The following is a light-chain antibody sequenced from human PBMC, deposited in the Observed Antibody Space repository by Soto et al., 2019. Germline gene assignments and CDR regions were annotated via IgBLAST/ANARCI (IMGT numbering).Light chain of an antibody. CDR3: SSYTSDFRRV. CDR2: EVS. V-gene: IGLV2-14*01. CDR1: SSDVGGYKY. J-gene: IGLJ1*01. Sequence: QSALTQPASVSGSPGQSITVSCTGTSSDVGGYKYVSWYQQHPGKAPKLMIYEVSNRPSGVSNRFSGSKSGNTASLTISGLQAEDEAHYYCSSYTSDFRRVFGTGTKLTVL.